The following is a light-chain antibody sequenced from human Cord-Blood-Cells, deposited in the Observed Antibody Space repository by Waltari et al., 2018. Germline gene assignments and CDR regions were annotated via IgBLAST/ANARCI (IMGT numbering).Light chain of an antibody. CDR2: GAS. Sequence: EIVLTQSPGTLSLSPGERATLPGRASQSVSRSYLAWYQQKPGQAPRLLIYGASSRATGIPDRFSGSGSGTDFTLTISRLEPEDFAVYYCQQYGSSPPYTFGQGTKLEIK. J-gene: IGKJ2*01. V-gene: IGKV3-20*01. CDR3: QQYGSSPPYT. CDR1: QSVSRSY.